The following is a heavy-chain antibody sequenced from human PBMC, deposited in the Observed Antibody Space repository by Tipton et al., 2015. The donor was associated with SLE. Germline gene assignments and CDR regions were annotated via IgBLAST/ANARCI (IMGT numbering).Heavy chain of an antibody. CDR1: GGPFSDYA. V-gene: IGHV1-69*01. CDR2: TIPVFGTA. J-gene: IGHJ5*02. Sequence: QLVQSGPEVKKPGSSVKISCKASGGPFSDYATTWMRQAPGQGLQWMGGTIPVFGTATYAQTFQDRLTIIADEATNTVFMELSSLRSEDTAVYYCARGLKAARLVPWGQGTLVTVSS. CDR3: ARGLKAARLVP. D-gene: IGHD6-6*01.